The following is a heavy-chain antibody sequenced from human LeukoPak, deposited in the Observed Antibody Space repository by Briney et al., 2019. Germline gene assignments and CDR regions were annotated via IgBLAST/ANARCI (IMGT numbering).Heavy chain of an antibody. V-gene: IGHV3-48*02. D-gene: IGHD7-27*01. CDR3: ARDENWGFDY. CDR2: ISKSSGTM. Sequence: PGESLRLSCAASGFTFSSYTMNWVRQAPGKGLEWVSYISKSSGTMSYADSVKGRFTISRDNAKNSLFLQMNSLRDEDTAVYYCARDENWGFDYWGQGTLVTVSS. CDR1: GFTFSSYT. J-gene: IGHJ4*02.